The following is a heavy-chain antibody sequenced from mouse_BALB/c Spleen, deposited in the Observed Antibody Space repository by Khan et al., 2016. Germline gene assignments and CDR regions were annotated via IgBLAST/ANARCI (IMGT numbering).Heavy chain of an antibody. CDR1: GDSITSGY. Sequence: VQLKESGPSLVKPSQTLSLTCSVTGDSITSGYWNWIRKFPGNKFEYMGYISYSGTTYYNPSLKSRISITRDNSKNQFYLQLNSMTAEDTATYYCSTYDGYYFDYWCQGTTLTVSS. V-gene: IGHV3-8*02. D-gene: IGHD2-3*01. J-gene: IGHJ2*01. CDR2: ISYSGTT. CDR3: STYDGYYFDY.